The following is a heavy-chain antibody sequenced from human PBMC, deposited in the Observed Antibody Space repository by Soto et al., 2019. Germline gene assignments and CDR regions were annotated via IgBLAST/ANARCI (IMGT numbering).Heavy chain of an antibody. J-gene: IGHJ4*02. V-gene: IGHV3-33*08. Sequence: QVQLVESGGGVVQPGRSLRLSCAASGFTFRNHAMHWVRQAPGKGVEWVGLIWYDGTSKYYADSVKGRFTISRDNSKNTLYLEMNSLRVEDTAIYYCARDQGVVIIKDHWGQGTLVTVSS. D-gene: IGHD6-6*01. CDR3: ARDQGVVIIKDH. CDR1: GFTFRNHA. CDR2: IWYDGTSK.